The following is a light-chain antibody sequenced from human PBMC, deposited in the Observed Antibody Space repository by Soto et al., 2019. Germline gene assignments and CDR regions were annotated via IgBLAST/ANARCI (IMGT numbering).Light chain of an antibody. CDR1: LSVSSSF. CDR2: GAS. Sequence: EIVLTQSPGTLSLSPGERATLSCRASLSVSSSFLAWYQQKPGQAPRLLIYGASSRATGIPDRFSGSGSGTDFTLTISRLETEDFAVYYCQQYDSSPLTFGGVTKVEIK. J-gene: IGKJ4*01. CDR3: QQYDSSPLT. V-gene: IGKV3-20*01.